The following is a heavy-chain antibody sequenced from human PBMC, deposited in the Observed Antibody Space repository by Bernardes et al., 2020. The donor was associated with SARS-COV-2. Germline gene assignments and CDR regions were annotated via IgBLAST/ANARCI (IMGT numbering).Heavy chain of an antibody. D-gene: IGHD4-17*01. V-gene: IGHV1-18*04. CDR3: ARDNYGDWMPFDY. Sequence: ASVKGSCKASGYTFTSYGISWVRQAPGQGLEWMGWISGYNGNTNYAQKIQGRVTMTTDTSTSTAYMELRSLRSDDTAVYYCARDNYGDWMPFDYWGQGTLVTVSS. CDR1: GYTFTSYG. J-gene: IGHJ4*02. CDR2: ISGYNGNT.